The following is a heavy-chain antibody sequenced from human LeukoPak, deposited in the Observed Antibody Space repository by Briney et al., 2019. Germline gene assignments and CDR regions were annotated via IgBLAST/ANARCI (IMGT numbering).Heavy chain of an antibody. CDR1: GYTFTGYY. D-gene: IGHD2-2*01. V-gene: IGHV1-2*02. CDR3: ARRYCSSTSCYKLDV. Sequence: ASVKVSCKASGYTFTGYYMHWVRQAPGQGLEWMGWINPNSGGTNYAQKFQGRVTMTRDASISTAYMELSRLRSDDTAVYYCARRYCSSTSCYKLDVWGKGTTVTVSS. J-gene: IGHJ6*04. CDR2: INPNSGGT.